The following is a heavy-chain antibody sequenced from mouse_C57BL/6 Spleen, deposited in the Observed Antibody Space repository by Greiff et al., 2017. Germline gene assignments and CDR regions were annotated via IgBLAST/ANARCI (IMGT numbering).Heavy chain of an antibody. V-gene: IGHV1-80*01. Sequence: QVQLQQSGAELVKPGASVKISCKASGYAFSSYWMNWVKQRPGKGLEWIGQIYPGDGDTNYNGKFKGKATLTADKSSRTAYMQLSSLTSEDTAVYFDARPLIYYDYGGYAMDYWGQGTSVTVSS. CDR3: ARPLIYYDYGGYAMDY. D-gene: IGHD2-4*01. J-gene: IGHJ4*01. CDR2: IYPGDGDT. CDR1: GYAFSSYW.